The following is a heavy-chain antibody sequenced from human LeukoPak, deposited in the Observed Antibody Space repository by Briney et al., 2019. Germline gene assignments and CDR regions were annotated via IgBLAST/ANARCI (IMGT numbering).Heavy chain of an antibody. Sequence: PSETLSLTCTVSGGSISSYYWSWIRQPPGKRLEWIGYIYYSGSTNYNPSLKSRVTISVDTSKNQFSLKLSSVTAADTAVYYCARGKYYYDSSGYYFIDYWGQGTLVTVSS. CDR3: ARGKYYYDSSGYYFIDY. D-gene: IGHD3-22*01. CDR2: IYYSGST. V-gene: IGHV4-59*01. J-gene: IGHJ4*02. CDR1: GGSISSYY.